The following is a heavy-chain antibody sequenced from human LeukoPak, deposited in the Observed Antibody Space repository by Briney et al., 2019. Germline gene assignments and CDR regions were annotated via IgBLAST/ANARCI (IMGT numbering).Heavy chain of an antibody. V-gene: IGHV1-2*02. Sequence: ASVKVSCKASGYTFTDYYMHWVRQAPGQGLEWMGWINPNSGGTNYAQKFQGRVTMTRDTSISTAYMELSRLRSDDTAVYYCARFHSSSPGSAFDIWGQGTMVTVSS. CDR2: INPNSGGT. CDR1: GYTFTDYY. J-gene: IGHJ3*02. D-gene: IGHD6-13*01. CDR3: ARFHSSSPGSAFDI.